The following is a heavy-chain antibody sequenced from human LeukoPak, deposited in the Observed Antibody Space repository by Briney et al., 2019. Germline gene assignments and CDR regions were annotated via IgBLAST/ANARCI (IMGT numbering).Heavy chain of an antibody. Sequence: ASVKVSCKASGYTFTSYDINWVRQATGQGLEWMGWISAYNGNTNYAQKLQGRVTMTTDTSTSTAYMELRSLRSDDTAVYYCARGARYYYDSSRNAFDIWGQGTMVTVSS. J-gene: IGHJ3*02. CDR2: ISAYNGNT. CDR1: GYTFTSYD. D-gene: IGHD3-22*01. CDR3: ARGARYYYDSSRNAFDI. V-gene: IGHV1-18*01.